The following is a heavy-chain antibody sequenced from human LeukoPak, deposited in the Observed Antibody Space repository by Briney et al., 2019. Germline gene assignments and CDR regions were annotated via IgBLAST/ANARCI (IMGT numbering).Heavy chain of an antibody. Sequence: GASVKVSCKASGYIFTNYGLSWVRQAPGQGLEWMAWISIYNGNTDYAQKVQGRLTMTTDTSTSTAYMELRSLRSDDTAVYYCARDGFRAQMGGAFDIWGQGTMVTVSS. CDR3: ARDGFRAQMGGAFDI. D-gene: IGHD3-16*01. CDR1: GYIFTNYG. J-gene: IGHJ3*02. V-gene: IGHV1-18*01. CDR2: ISIYNGNT.